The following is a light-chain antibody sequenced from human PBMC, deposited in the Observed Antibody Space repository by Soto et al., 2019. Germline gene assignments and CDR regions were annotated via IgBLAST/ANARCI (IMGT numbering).Light chain of an antibody. CDR1: SSNIGANYD. V-gene: IGLV1-40*01. J-gene: IGLJ1*01. Sequence: QAVVTQPPSVSGAPGQSITISCTGSSSNIGANYDVHWYQQVPGTAPKLLIYGNNNRASGVPDRFSVSKSGTSASLDISWVQAEDEADYYCQSYDNSLTDVFGSGTKLTVL. CDR2: GNN. CDR3: QSYDNSLTDV.